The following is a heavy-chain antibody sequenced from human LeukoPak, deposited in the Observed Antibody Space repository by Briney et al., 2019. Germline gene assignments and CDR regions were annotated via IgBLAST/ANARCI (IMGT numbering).Heavy chain of an antibody. CDR2: VSYSGRT. J-gene: IGHJ4*02. CDR3: ARDFGPSRGFDY. V-gene: IGHV4-59*01. Sequence: SETLSLTCTVSGASISNYYWSWIRQPPGKGLECIGYVSYSGRTNHNPSFKSRVTISLDTSKKQFSLKLTPVTAADTAVYYCARDFGPSRGFDYWGQGTLVTVSS. CDR1: GASISNYY. D-gene: IGHD3-10*01.